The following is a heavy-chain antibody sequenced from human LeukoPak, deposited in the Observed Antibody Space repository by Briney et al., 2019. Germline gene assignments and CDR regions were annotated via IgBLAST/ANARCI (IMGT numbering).Heavy chain of an antibody. CDR2: IASDGSST. V-gene: IGHV3-74*01. CDR3: ARGLPHGNDY. CDR1: GFTFSSYW. J-gene: IGHJ4*02. Sequence: GGSLRLSCAASGFTFSSYWMNWVRQAPGKGLVWVSRIASDGSSTTYADSVKGRFSISRDNAKNTLYLQMNSLGVEDTAVYYCARGLPHGNDYWGQGTLVTVSS. D-gene: IGHD4-23*01.